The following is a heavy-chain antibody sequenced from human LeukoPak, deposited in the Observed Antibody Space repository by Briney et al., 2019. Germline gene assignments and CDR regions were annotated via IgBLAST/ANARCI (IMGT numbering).Heavy chain of an antibody. V-gene: IGHV3-66*01. Sequence: GGSLRLSCAASGFTFSSYWMSWVRQAPGKGLEWVSVIYRGGSTYYADSVKGRFTISRDNSKNTLYLQMNNLRAEDTAVYYCAMATWVGGLDYWGQGTLVTVSS. D-gene: IGHD1-26*01. CDR3: AMATWVGGLDY. CDR1: GFTFSSYW. CDR2: IYRGGST. J-gene: IGHJ4*02.